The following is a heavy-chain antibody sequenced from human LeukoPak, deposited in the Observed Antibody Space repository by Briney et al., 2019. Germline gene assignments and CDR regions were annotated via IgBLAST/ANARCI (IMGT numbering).Heavy chain of an antibody. D-gene: IGHD5/OR15-5a*01. V-gene: IGHV3-30-3*01. J-gene: IGHJ4*02. CDR1: GFTFSSYA. Sequence: PGRSLRLSCAASGFTFSSYAMHWVRQAPGKGLEWVAVISYDGSNKYYADSVKGRFTISRDNSKNTLYLQMSSLRAEDTAVYYCASGQDPNSVHTTIDYWGQGTLVTVSS. CDR3: ASGQDPNSVHTTIDY. CDR2: ISYDGSNK.